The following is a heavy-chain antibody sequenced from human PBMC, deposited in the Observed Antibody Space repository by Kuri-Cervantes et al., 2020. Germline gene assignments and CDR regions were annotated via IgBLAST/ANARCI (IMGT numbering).Heavy chain of an antibody. CDR1: GFTFSSYG. CDR2: IWYDGSNK. D-gene: IGHD5-18*01. Sequence: GGSLRLPCAASGFTFSSYGMHWVRQAPGKGLEWVAVIWYDGSNKYYADSVKGRFTISRDNSKNTLYLQMNSLRAEDTAVYYCAREWDPDTAMVNGGAFDIWGQGTMVTVSS. J-gene: IGHJ3*02. V-gene: IGHV3-33*08. CDR3: AREWDPDTAMVNGGAFDI.